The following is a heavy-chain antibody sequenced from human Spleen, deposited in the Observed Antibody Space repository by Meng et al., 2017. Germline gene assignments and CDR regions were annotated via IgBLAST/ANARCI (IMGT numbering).Heavy chain of an antibody. D-gene: IGHD2-21*02. CDR3: ARDCGCDCYFEDAFDL. V-gene: IGHV3-7*01. CDR1: RFTFSSFR. J-gene: IGHJ3*01. CDR2: INQDGSEK. Sequence: GESLKISCAASRFTFSSFRMSWVRQAPGKGLEWVANINQDGSEKYYVDSVKGRFTISRDNVKKSLYLQMNSLRVEDTAVYYCARDCGCDCYFEDAFDLWGQGTMVTVSS.